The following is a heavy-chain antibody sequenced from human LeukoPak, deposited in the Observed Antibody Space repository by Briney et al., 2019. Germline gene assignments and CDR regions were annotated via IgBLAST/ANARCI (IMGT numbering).Heavy chain of an antibody. CDR2: IKSKTDGGTT. D-gene: IGHD3-22*01. CDR3: TTEYYYDSSGDLDYFDY. Sequence: PGGSLRLSCAASEFTFSSYWMSWVRQAPGKGLEWVGRIKSKTDGGTTDYAAPVKGRFTISRDGSKNTLYLQMNSLKTEDTAVYYCTTEYYYDSSGDLDYFDYWGQGTLVTVSS. J-gene: IGHJ4*02. V-gene: IGHV3-15*01. CDR1: EFTFSSYW.